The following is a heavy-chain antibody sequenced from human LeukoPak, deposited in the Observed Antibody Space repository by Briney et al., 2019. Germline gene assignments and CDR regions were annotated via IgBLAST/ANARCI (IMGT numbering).Heavy chain of an antibody. D-gene: IGHD3-22*01. CDR2: IYYTGTT. Sequence: SETLSLTCTVSGGSMSINNYYWAWIRQPPGTGLEWIGSIYYTGTTYYNPSLKNRVTISVDTSKNQFSLRLSSVTAADTAVYYCARDGIWDYDTAFDIWGQGTMVTVSS. J-gene: IGHJ3*02. CDR1: GGSMSINNYY. V-gene: IGHV4-39*07. CDR3: ARDGIWDYDTAFDI.